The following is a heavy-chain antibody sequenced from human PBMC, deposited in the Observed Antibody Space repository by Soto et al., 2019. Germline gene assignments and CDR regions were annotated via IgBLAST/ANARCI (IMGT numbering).Heavy chain of an antibody. J-gene: IGHJ4*02. CDR2: IYHSGST. V-gene: IGHV4-4*02. D-gene: IGHD1-26*01. Sequence: QVQLQESGPGLVKPSGTLSLTCGVFGGSISNSNWWTWVRQPPVKGLEWIGEIYHSGSTNYTSSLMSRVTISLDKVNNQFSLKLTSVTAADTAVYYCAHRPIVGAAIWGQGTLVTVSS. CDR3: AHRPIVGAAI. CDR1: GGSISNSNW.